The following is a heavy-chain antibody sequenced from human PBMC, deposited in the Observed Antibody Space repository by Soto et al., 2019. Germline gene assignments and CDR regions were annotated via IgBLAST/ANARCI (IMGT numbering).Heavy chain of an antibody. CDR3: ARYQKGPFDY. CDR1: GGSISSGDYY. CDR2: IYYTGST. V-gene: IGHV4-30-4*01. J-gene: IGHJ4*02. Sequence: SETLSLTCTVSGGSISSGDYYWSWFRQPPGKGLEWIGYIYYTGSTYYNPSLKSRLTISVDTSKNQFSLKLTSVTAADTAVYFCARYQKGPFDYWGQGTLVTVSS. D-gene: IGHD2-2*01.